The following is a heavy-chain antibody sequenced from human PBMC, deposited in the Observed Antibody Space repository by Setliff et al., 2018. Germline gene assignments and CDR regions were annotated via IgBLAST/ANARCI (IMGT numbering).Heavy chain of an antibody. V-gene: IGHV3-7*01. J-gene: IGHJ4*02. Sequence: GGSLRLSCAASRFTFSNYWMSWVRQAPGKGLEWVANIKEDGSEKYYVDSVKGRFTISRDNAKNSLYLQMNSLRAEDTAVYYCARDSPRGSLDYWGQGTLVTVSS. CDR2: IKEDGSEK. CDR1: RFTFSNYW. CDR3: ARDSPRGSLDY. D-gene: IGHD3-16*01.